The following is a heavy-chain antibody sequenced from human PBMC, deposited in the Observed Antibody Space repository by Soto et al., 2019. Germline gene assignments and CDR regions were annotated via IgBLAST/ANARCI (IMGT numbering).Heavy chain of an antibody. CDR3: ARRLTDSSGDPFDI. CDR1: EYRFSKYW. J-gene: IGHJ3*02. V-gene: IGHV5-51*01. CDR2: IYPGDSET. Sequence: EVQLVQSGAVVKKAGESLKISCQVSEYRFSKYWIGWVRQMPGKGLESLGIIYPGDSETKYSPAFQGQVTISADTYISTAYLQWSSLKAADTAMYYCARRLTDSSGDPFDIWGQGTMVAVSS. D-gene: IGHD6-25*01.